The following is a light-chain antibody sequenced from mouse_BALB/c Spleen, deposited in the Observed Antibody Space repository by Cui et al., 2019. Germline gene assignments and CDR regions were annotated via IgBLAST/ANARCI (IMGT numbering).Light chain of an antibody. CDR1: QDISNY. CDR3: QQGNTLTPWT. CDR2: YTS. J-gene: IGKJ1*01. V-gene: IGKV10-96*01. Sequence: DLQLTQTTSSLSASLGDRVTISFRASQDISNYLNWYQQKPDGTGKLLIYYTSRLNSGVPSRFSGSGSGTDYSLTISNLEQEDIATYLCQQGNTLTPWTFGGGTKLEIK.